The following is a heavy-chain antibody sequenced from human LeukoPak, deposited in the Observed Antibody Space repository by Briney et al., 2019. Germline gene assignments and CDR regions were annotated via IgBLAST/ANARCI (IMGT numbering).Heavy chain of an antibody. CDR3: ARGRSGWYLSYYYYYMDV. CDR2: IYTSGST. Sequence: SETLSLTCTVSGGSISSYYWSWIRQPPGKGLEWIGYIYTSGSTNYNPSLKSRVTISVDTSKNQFSLKLSSVTAADTAIYYCARGRSGWYLSYYYYYMDVWGKGTTVTISS. J-gene: IGHJ6*03. V-gene: IGHV4-4*08. D-gene: IGHD6-19*01. CDR1: GGSISSYY.